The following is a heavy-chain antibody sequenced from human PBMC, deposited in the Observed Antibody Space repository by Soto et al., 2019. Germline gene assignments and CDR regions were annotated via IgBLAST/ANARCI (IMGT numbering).Heavy chain of an antibody. CDR3: VTGVLQPDY. V-gene: IGHV3-15*01. Sequence: PGGSLRLSCAASGFTFSNAWMNWVRQAPGKGLEWVGLIKKKSDGGTADYAAPVQGRFTISRDDSKYMMYLQMNSLKTEDTAVYYCVTGVLQPDYWGRGTLVTAPQ. CDR1: GFTFSNAW. CDR2: IKKKSDGGTA. J-gene: IGHJ4*02.